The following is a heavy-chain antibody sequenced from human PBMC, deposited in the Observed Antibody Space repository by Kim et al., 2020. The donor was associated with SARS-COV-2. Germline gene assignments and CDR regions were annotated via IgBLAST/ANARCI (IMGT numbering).Heavy chain of an antibody. CDR3: ARPFGSGSYPHYWYIDL. Sequence: GESLKISCQASGYGFTNYWIGWVRQMPGKGLEWMGIIYPGDSDTRYSLSFQGQVTISVDKSISTAYLQWSSLKASDTAMYYCARPFGSGSYPHYWYIDLWGRGTLVTVSS. CDR1: GYGFTNYW. CDR2: IYPGDSDT. V-gene: IGHV5-51*01. D-gene: IGHD3-10*01. J-gene: IGHJ2*01.